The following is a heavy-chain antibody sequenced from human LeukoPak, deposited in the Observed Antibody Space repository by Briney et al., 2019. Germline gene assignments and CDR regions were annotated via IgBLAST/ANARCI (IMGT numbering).Heavy chain of an antibody. Sequence: GGSLRLSCAASGFTVSSNYMNWVRQAPGKGLEWVSVIYSGGSTYYADSVKGRFTIFRDNSKNTLYLQMNSLRVEDTAVYYCARDVGDYGGFDYWGQGTLVTVSS. D-gene: IGHD4-17*01. J-gene: IGHJ4*02. V-gene: IGHV3-66*01. CDR3: ARDVGDYGGFDY. CDR1: GFTVSSNY. CDR2: IYSGGST.